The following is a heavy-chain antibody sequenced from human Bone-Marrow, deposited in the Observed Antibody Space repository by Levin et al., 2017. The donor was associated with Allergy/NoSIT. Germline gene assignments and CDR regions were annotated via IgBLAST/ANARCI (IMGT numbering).Heavy chain of an antibody. Sequence: GGSLRLSCAASGFTVSSNYMSWVRQAPGKGLEWVSVIYSGGSTYYADSVKGRFTISRDNSKNTLYLQMNSLRAEDTAVYYCARASRISKQYYDSSGPYDYWGQGTLVTVSS. D-gene: IGHD3-22*01. CDR3: ARASRISKQYYDSSGPYDY. V-gene: IGHV3-53*01. CDR1: GFTVSSNY. CDR2: IYSGGST. J-gene: IGHJ4*02.